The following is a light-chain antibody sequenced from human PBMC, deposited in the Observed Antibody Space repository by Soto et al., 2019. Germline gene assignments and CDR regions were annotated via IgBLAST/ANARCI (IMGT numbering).Light chain of an antibody. J-gene: IGKJ4*01. CDR1: QGISSY. V-gene: IGKV1-9*01. CDR3: QQHNTCLLT. Sequence: IQLTQSPSSLSASVGDRVTITCRASQGISSYLAWYQQKPGRAPKLLIYGASTLPSGVPSRFSGSGSGTDFTLTIGSLQPEDFATFYCQQHNTCLLTFGRGTKVDIK. CDR2: GAS.